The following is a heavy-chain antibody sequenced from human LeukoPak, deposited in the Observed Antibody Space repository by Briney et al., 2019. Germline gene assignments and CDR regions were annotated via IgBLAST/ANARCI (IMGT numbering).Heavy chain of an antibody. CDR2: IYYSGGT. CDR1: GGSISSYY. J-gene: IGHJ3*02. V-gene: IGHV4-59*01. D-gene: IGHD3-10*01. CDR3: ARALGVYYGSGSYASDI. Sequence: SETLSLTCNVSGGSISSYYWSWIRQPPGKGLEWIGYIYYSGGTNYNPSLKSRVTMSVDTSTNQFSLKLSSVTAADTALYYCARALGVYYGSGSYASDIWGQGTMVTVSS.